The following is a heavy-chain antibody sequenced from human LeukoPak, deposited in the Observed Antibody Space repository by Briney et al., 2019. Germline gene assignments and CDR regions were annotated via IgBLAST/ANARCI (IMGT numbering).Heavy chain of an antibody. CDR3: AGVLEEDIVVVVAATRDAFDI. V-gene: IGHV7-4-1*02. CDR2: INTNTGNP. J-gene: IGHJ3*02. CDR1: GYTFTSYA. D-gene: IGHD2-15*01. Sequence: ASVKVSCKASGYTFTSYAMNWVRQAPGQGLEWMGWINTNTGNPTYAQGFTGRFVFSLDTSVSTAYLQISSLKAEDTAVYYCAGVLEEDIVVVVAATRDAFDIWGQGTMVTVSS.